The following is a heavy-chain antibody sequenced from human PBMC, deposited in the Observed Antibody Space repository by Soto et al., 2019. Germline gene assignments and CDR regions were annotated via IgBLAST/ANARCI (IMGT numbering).Heavy chain of an antibody. CDR1: GGSVSSSNWY. V-gene: IGHV4-39*02. CDR2: ISYSGST. D-gene: IGHD1-1*01. CDR3: ARLGTYDGMDV. J-gene: IGHJ6*02. Sequence: QLQLQESGPGLVKPSETLSLSCTVSGGSVSSSNWYWSWIRQPPGKGLEWIGSISYSGSTYYKPSLKSRLTVSVETSKNHFSLTLNSVTAADTAVYYCARLGTYDGMDVWGQGTTVTVSS.